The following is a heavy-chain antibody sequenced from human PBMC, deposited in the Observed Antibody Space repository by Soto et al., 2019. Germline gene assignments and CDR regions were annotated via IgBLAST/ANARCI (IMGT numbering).Heavy chain of an antibody. J-gene: IGHJ4*02. CDR1: SGSISSGGYY. Sequence: QVQLQESGPGLVKPSQTLSLICTVSSGSISSGGYYWSWIRQHPGKGLEWIGYIYYSGITYYNPSLERRVTISVDTSKNQFSLKLSSVTAADTAVYYCARWPQLEPRFDYWGQGTLVTVSS. CDR2: IYYSGIT. D-gene: IGHD1-1*01. V-gene: IGHV4-31*03. CDR3: ARWPQLEPRFDY.